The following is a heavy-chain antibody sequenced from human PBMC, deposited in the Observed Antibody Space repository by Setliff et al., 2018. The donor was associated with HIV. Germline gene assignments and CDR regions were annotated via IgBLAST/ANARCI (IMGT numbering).Heavy chain of an antibody. D-gene: IGHD5-18*01. CDR2: IKSRRDGGTT. V-gene: IGHV3-15*01. J-gene: IGHJ4*02. CDR1: GFTFSYAW. CDR3: TSDVDTDLPQIDY. Sequence: PGGSLRLSCAASGFTFSYAWMNWVRQAPGKGLEWVGRIKSRRDGGTTDYAAPVKGRFAISRDDSKNTVDLQMNSLNIEDTAVYYCTSDVDTDLPQIDYWGQGILVTVSS.